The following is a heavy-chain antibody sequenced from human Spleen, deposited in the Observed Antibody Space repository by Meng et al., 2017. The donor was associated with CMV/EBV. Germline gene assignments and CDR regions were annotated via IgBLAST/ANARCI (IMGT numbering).Heavy chain of an antibody. D-gene: IGHD3-10*02. CDR2: IYNSGST. V-gene: IGHV4-61*01. J-gene: IGHJ4*02. CDR3: AREGLATMSFY. Sequence: SETLSLTCTVSGGSVSSGSYYWSWIRQPPGKGLEWIGYIYNSGSTNYNPSLKSRVTISVDTSKNQFSLKLSSVTAADTAVYYCAREGLATMSFYWGQGTLVTVSS. CDR1: GGSVSSGSYY.